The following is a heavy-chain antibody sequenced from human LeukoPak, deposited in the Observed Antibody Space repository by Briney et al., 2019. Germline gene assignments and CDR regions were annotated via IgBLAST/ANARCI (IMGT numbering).Heavy chain of an antibody. CDR3: ARDQSTLMVRGVIIGTNWFDP. V-gene: IGHV1-69*06. Sequence: SVKVSCKASGGTFNNYAISWVRQAPGQGLEWIGGIIPIFDTANYAQKFQGRVTITADKSTSTAYMELSSLRSDDTAVYYCARDQSTLMVRGVIIGTNWFDPWGQGTLVTVSS. J-gene: IGHJ5*02. D-gene: IGHD3-10*01. CDR2: IIPIFDTA. CDR1: GGTFNNYA.